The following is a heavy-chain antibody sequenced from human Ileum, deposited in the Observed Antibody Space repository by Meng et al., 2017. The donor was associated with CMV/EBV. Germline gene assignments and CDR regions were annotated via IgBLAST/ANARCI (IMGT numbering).Heavy chain of an antibody. CDR3: ARDTCSSTSCYRENDY. CDR1: YTFTSYY. Sequence: YTFTSYYMHWVRPAPGQGLEWMGIINPSGGSTSYAQKFQGRVTMTRDTSTSTVYMELSSLRSEDTAVYYCARDTCSSTSCYRENDYWGQGTLVTVSS. CDR2: INPSGGST. D-gene: IGHD2-2*01. V-gene: IGHV1-46*01. J-gene: IGHJ4*02.